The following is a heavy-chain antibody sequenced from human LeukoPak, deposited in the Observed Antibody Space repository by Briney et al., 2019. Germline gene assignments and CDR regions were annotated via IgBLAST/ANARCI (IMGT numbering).Heavy chain of an antibody. CDR3: ARVGATYDAFDI. CDR2: IYYSGST. V-gene: IGHV4-61*01. D-gene: IGHD1-26*01. J-gene: IGHJ3*02. Sequence: KSSETLSLTCTVSGGSVSSGSYYWSWIRQPPGKGLEWIGYIYYSGSTNYNPSLKSRVTISVDTSKNQFSLKLSSVTAADTAVYYCARVGATYDAFDIWGQGTMVTVSS. CDR1: GGSVSSGSYY.